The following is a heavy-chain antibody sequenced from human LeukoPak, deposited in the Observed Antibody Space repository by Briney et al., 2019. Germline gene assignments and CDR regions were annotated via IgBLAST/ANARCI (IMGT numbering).Heavy chain of an antibody. CDR1: GFSFSSYA. D-gene: IGHD3-22*01. J-gene: IGHJ4*02. Sequence: GRSLRLSCAAPGFSFSSYAMHWVRQAPGKGLEGVAVISYDGSNKGYAESVKGRFTVSRDNSKNTLYLQMNSLRAEDTAVFYCARVDYFDSNGYYQQMDYWGQGTLVIVSS. CDR3: ARVDYFDSNGYYQQMDY. CDR2: ISYDGSNK. V-gene: IGHV3-30-3*01.